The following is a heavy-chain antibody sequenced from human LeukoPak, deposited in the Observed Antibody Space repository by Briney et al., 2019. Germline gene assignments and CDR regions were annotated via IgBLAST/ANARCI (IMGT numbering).Heavy chain of an antibody. CDR2: IYYSGST. J-gene: IGHJ6*03. Sequence: TLSLTCTVSGGSISSGDYYWSWIRQSPVKGLEWIGYIYYSGSTYYNPSIKSRVTISVDTPKIQFSLKLSSVTAADTAVYYCARGDYYYYMDVWGKGTTVTVSS. CDR3: ARGDYYYYMDV. CDR1: GGSISSGDYY. V-gene: IGHV4-30-4*08.